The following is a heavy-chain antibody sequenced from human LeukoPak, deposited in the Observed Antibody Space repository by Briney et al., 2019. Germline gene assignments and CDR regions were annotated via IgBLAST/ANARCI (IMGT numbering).Heavy chain of an antibody. CDR3: SRESGPFSPFGY. Sequence: PSETLSLTCTVSGGSISSSNYYWGWIRQPPGKGLEWIGSIFYSGSTYYNPSLKSRVTMSLDESKNHLSLNLASVTAADTAVYYCSRESGPFSPFGYWGQGTLVTVTS. CDR2: IFYSGST. CDR1: GGSISSSNYY. J-gene: IGHJ4*02. D-gene: IGHD1-26*01. V-gene: IGHV4-39*07.